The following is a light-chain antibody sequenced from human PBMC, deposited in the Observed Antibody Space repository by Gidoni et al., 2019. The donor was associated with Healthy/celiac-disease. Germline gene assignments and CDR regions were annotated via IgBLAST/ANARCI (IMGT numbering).Light chain of an antibody. V-gene: IGKV3-20*01. J-gene: IGKJ1*01. CDR1: QSVSSSY. Sequence: ALTQFSGTLSLSPGARATLPCRASQSVSSSYLAWYQQKPGQAPRLLIDGASSSTTGIPDRFSGSGSGTDFTLTISRLGPEDFAVYYYQQYGSSLSWTFGQXTKVEIK. CDR3: QQYGSSLSWT. CDR2: GAS.